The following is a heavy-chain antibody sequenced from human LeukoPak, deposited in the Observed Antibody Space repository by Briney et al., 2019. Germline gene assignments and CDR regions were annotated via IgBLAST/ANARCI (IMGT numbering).Heavy chain of an antibody. Sequence: TLSLTCTVSGGSISSGGYYWSWIRQHPGKGLEWIGYIYYSGSTYYNPSLKSRVTISVDTSKNQFSLKLSSVTAADTAVYYCARVVSNGYSYGYTIDYWGQGTLVTVSS. J-gene: IGHJ4*02. V-gene: IGHV4-31*03. D-gene: IGHD5-18*01. CDR3: ARVVSNGYSYGYTIDY. CDR2: IYYSGST. CDR1: GGSISSGGYY.